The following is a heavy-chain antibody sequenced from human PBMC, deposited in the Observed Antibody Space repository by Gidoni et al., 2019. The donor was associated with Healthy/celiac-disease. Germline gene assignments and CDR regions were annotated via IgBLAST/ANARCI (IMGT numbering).Heavy chain of an antibody. CDR3: AKDRRDYGDYDLYDY. CDR1: GFTLSSYA. V-gene: IGHV3-23*01. D-gene: IGHD4-17*01. J-gene: IGHJ4*02. Sequence: EVQRLESGGGLVQPGGYLRLSCAASGFTLSSYAMSWVRQAPGKGLEWVSAISGSGGSKYYADSVKARFTISRHNSKNTLYLQMNSLRAEDTAVYYGAKDRRDYGDYDLYDYWGQGTLVTVSS. CDR2: ISGSGGSK.